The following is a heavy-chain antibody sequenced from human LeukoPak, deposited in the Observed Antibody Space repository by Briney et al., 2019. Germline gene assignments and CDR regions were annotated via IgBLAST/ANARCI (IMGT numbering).Heavy chain of an antibody. Sequence: GGSLRLSCAASGFTFSGYSMNWIRQAPGKGLEWVSSFGTRSTSIYHAGSVKGRFAISRDNAKNSLYLQMSSLRAEDTALYYCAREVSEGFDFWGQGTLVTVSS. V-gene: IGHV3-21*01. CDR1: GFTFSGYS. CDR2: FGTRSTSI. J-gene: IGHJ4*02. CDR3: AREVSEGFDF. D-gene: IGHD3-22*01.